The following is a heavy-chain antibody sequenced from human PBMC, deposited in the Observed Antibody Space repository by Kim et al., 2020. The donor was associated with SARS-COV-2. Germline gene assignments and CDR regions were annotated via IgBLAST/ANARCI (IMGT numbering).Heavy chain of an antibody. CDR3: ARDKDRGGHYDQFDY. CDR2: IWYDGSKK. Sequence: GGSLRLSCAVSGFRFSSYGMNWVRQAPGKGLEWVAVIWYDGSKKYYKDSVKGRFTVYRDDSKNTVYLEMNSLRVEDTAVYHCARDKDRGGHYDQFDYCGQGNLVTVSS. J-gene: IGHJ4*02. CDR1: GFRFSSYG. D-gene: IGHD3-3*01. V-gene: IGHV3-33*01.